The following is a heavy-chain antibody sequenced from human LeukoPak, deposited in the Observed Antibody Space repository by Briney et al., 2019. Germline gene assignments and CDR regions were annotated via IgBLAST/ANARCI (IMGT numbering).Heavy chain of an antibody. CDR3: ARDLKMGYSSGRYSWGTGSSNDY. CDR1: GYTFTNYG. CDR2: ISGYNGNT. V-gene: IGHV1-18*01. D-gene: IGHD6-19*01. Sequence: GASVKVSCKASGYTFTNYGISWVRQAPGQGLECMGWISGYNGNTNYAQKFQGRITMTTDTSTSTGYMELRSLRSDDTAVYYCARDLKMGYSSGRYSWGTGSSNDYWGQGTLVTVSS. J-gene: IGHJ4*02.